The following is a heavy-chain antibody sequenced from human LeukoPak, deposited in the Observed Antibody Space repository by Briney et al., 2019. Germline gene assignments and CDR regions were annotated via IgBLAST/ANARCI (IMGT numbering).Heavy chain of an antibody. CDR3: ARSGSLWFGELLGGSFDY. CDR1: GGSFSGYY. D-gene: IGHD3-10*01. Sequence: SETLSLTCAVYGGSFSGYYWSWIRQPPGKGLEWIGEINHSGSTNYNPSLKSRVTISVDTSKNQFSLKLSSVTAADTAVYYCARSGSLWFGELLGGSFDYWGQGTLVTVSS. CDR2: INHSGST. J-gene: IGHJ4*02. V-gene: IGHV4-34*01.